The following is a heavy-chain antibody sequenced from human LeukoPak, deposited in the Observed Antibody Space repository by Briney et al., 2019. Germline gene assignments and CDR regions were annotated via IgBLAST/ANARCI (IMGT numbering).Heavy chain of an antibody. Sequence: GGSLRLSCTASGFTFSTYAMGWARQAPGKGLEWVSGIGSNGVNRYYADSAKGRFTISRDNSKNTVYLQMNSLRAEDTALYYCVRAYTTSGTYAEPWGQGAQVTVSS. V-gene: IGHV3-23*01. D-gene: IGHD1-1*01. CDR2: IGSNGVNR. J-gene: IGHJ4*02. CDR1: GFTFSTYA. CDR3: VRAYTTSGTYAEP.